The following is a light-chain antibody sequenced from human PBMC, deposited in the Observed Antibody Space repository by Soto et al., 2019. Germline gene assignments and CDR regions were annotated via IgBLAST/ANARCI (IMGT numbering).Light chain of an antibody. J-gene: IGKJ4*01. V-gene: IGKV2D-29*01. CDR3: MQSQTLPLT. CDR2: EVS. CDR1: RSLLHTDGKTY. Sequence: DVVMTQSALSLSVTPGQSASISCKSSRSLLHTDGKTYLYWYMQRPGQPPQLLIYEVSNRFSGVPDRFSGSGSGTDFTLKISRVEAEDVGTYYCMQSQTLPLTFGGGTKVEIK.